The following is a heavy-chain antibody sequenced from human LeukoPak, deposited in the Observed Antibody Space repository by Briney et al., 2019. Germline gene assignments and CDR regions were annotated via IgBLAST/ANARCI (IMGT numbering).Heavy chain of an antibody. CDR2: ISGNGGST. Sequence: GGSLRLSCAASGFTFSSYAMSGVRQAPGKGLEWVSVISGNGGSTHYADSVKGRITISRDNSKNTLYLQMNSLRAEDTAVYYCAKESPRFDYWGQGTLVTVSS. CDR1: GFTFSSYA. CDR3: AKESPRFDY. V-gene: IGHV3-23*01. J-gene: IGHJ4*02.